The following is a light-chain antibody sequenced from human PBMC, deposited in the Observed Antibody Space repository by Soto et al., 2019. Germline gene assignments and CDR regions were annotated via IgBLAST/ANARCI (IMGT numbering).Light chain of an antibody. CDR2: RTS. CDR3: QQYESFSAT. CDR1: QSISSN. J-gene: IGKJ1*01. Sequence: EIVMTQSPATLSVSPGERATLSCRASQSISSNLAWYQQKPGQAPRLLMFRTSSRATGFPARFSGSGSGTEFNLTISSLQSEDFGVYYCQQYESFSATFGPGTKV. V-gene: IGKV3-15*01.